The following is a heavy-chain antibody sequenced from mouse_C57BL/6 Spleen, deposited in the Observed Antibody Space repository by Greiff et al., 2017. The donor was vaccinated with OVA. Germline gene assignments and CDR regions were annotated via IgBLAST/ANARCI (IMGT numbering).Heavy chain of an antibody. CDR2: INYDGSST. J-gene: IGHJ4*01. Sequence: EVMLVESAGGLVQPGSSMKLSCTASGFTFSDYYMAWVRQVPEKGLEWVANINYDGSSTYYLDSLKSRFIISRDNAKNILYLQMSSLKSEDTATYYCAREDYAMDYWGQGTSVTVSS. CDR3: AREDYAMDY. V-gene: IGHV5-16*01. CDR1: GFTFSDYY.